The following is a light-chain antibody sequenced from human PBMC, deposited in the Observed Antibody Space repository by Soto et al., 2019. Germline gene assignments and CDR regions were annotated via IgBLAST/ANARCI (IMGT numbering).Light chain of an antibody. CDR3: QQRHSYPIT. J-gene: IGKJ5*01. Sequence: IQLTQSPSSLSASVGDRVTITCRASQEIKSYLVWYQQKPGKAPKLLLSAASTLHSGVPSRFSGSGSGTDFTLTIASLQPEDFATYYCQQRHSYPITFGQGTRLEIK. CDR1: QEIKSY. CDR2: AAS. V-gene: IGKV1-9*01.